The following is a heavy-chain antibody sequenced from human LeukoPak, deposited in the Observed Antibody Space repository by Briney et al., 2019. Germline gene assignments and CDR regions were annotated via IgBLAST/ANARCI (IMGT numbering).Heavy chain of an antibody. D-gene: IGHD6-13*01. CDR1: GGSFSGYY. Sequence: SETLSLTCAVYGGSFSGYYWSWIRQPPGKGLEWIGYIYYSGSTNYNPSLKSRVTISVDTSKNQFSLKLSSVTAADTAVYYCARGLIMAVAGRGEFHYWGQGTLVTVSS. V-gene: IGHV4-59*01. J-gene: IGHJ4*02. CDR2: IYYSGST. CDR3: ARGLIMAVAGRGEFHY.